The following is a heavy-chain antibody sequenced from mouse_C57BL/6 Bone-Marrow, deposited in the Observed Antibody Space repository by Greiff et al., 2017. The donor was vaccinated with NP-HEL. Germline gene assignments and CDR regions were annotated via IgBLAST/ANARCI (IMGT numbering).Heavy chain of an antibody. Sequence: DVKLVESGGGLVQPGESLKLSCESNEYEFPSHDMSWVRKTPEKRLELVAAINSDGGSTYYPDTMERRFIISRDNTKKTLYLQMSSLRSEDTALYYCARSSYDGYTRFAYWGQGTLVTVS. V-gene: IGHV5-2*01. D-gene: IGHD2-3*01. CDR1: EYEFPSHD. CDR3: ARSSYDGYTRFAY. J-gene: IGHJ3*01. CDR2: INSDGGST.